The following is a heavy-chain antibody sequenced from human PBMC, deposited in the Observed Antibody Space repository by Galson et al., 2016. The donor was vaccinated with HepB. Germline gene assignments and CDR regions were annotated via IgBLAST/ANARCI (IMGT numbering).Heavy chain of an antibody. D-gene: IGHD6-19*01. Sequence: SLRLSCAASGFTFSSYGINWVRQAPGKGLEWVSSISSSSTFIYYADSVKGRFTISRDNANNSLYLQMNSLSAEDTAVYYCARDRAVAGTGDFDPWGQGTLVTVSS. V-gene: IGHV3-21*01. CDR2: ISSSSTFI. J-gene: IGHJ5*02. CDR1: GFTFSSYG. CDR3: ARDRAVAGTGDFDP.